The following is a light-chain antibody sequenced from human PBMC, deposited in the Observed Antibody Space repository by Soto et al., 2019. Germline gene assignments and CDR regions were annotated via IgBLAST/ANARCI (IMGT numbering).Light chain of an antibody. CDR3: QQYGRSPFT. CDR1: QSVSSNY. Sequence: EIVMTQSPGTLSLSPGETATLSCRASQSVSSNYVAWFHQKPGQAPRLLIYGASSRATGVPDRFGASGSGTDFTLTISRLEPEDFAVCYCQQYGRSPFTFGPGTKVDIK. CDR2: GAS. V-gene: IGKV3-20*01. J-gene: IGKJ3*01.